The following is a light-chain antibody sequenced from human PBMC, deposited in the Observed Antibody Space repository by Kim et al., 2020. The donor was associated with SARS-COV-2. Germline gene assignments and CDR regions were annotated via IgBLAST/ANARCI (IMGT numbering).Light chain of an antibody. J-gene: IGLJ1*01. Sequence: QSALTQPRSVSGSPGQSVTISCTGTSSDVGGHNYVSWYQQHPGKAPKLMIYDVSKRPSGVPDRFSGSKSGNTASLTVSGLQADDEADYCCCSYAGGTSVFGAGTKVTVL. CDR1: SSDVGGHNY. V-gene: IGLV2-11*01. CDR2: DVS. CDR3: CSYAGGTSV.